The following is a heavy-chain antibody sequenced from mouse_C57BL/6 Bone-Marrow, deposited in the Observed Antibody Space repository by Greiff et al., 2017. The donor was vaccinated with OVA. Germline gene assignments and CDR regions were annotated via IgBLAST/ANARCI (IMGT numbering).Heavy chain of an antibody. D-gene: IGHD1-1*01. CDR3: ARSGSYCYAMDY. J-gene: IGHJ4*01. CDR2: IYPGGGYT. V-gene: IGHV1-63*01. Sequence: QVQLQQSGAELVRPGTSVKLSCKASGYTFTNYWIGWVKQRPGHGLEWIGDIYPGGGYTNYNEKFKGKATLTADTSSSTAYMQFSSLTSEDSAIYACARSGSYCYAMDYWGQGTSVTVSS. CDR1: GYTFTNYW.